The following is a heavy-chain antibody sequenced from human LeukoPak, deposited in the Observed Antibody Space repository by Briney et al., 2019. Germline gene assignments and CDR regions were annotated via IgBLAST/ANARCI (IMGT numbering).Heavy chain of an antibody. V-gene: IGHV6-1*01. CDR1: GDSVSSNSAA. D-gene: IGHD3-10*01. CDR2: TYYRSKWYN. Sequence: SQTLSLTWVISGDSVSSNSAAWNWIRQSPSKGLEWLGRTYYRSKWYNDYAVSVKSRITINPDTSKNQFSLQVNSVTPEDTAVYYCAREGGYYYGSLQHWGQGTLVIVSS. CDR3: AREGGYYYGSLQH. J-gene: IGHJ1*01.